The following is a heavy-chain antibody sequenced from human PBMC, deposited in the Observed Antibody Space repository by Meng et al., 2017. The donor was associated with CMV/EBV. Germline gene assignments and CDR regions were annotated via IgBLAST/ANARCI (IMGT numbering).Heavy chain of an antibody. D-gene: IGHD2-2*01. CDR1: LSGNY. J-gene: IGHJ5*02. V-gene: IGHV4-34*01. CDR2: INHSGST. Sequence: LSGNYGRWNRQTPGKGLEWIGEINHSGSTNYNPYLKSRVTISVDTSKNQFSLKLSSVTAADTAVYYCARVRHSFVVVPAAKCCWFDPWGQGTLVTVSS. CDR3: ARVRHSFVVVPAAKCCWFDP.